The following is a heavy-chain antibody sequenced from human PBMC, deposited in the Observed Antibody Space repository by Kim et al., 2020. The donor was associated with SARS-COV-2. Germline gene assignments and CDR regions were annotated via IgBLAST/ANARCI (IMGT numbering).Heavy chain of an antibody. CDR2: INHSGST. CDR1: GGSFSGYY. CDR3: ARGHYGDY. V-gene: IGHV4-34*01. Sequence: SETLSHTCAVYGGSFSGYYWSWIRQPPGKGLEWIGEINHSGSTNYNPSLKSRVTMSVDTSKNQFSLNLSSVTAADTAVYYCARGHYGDYWGQGTLVTVSS. J-gene: IGHJ4*02.